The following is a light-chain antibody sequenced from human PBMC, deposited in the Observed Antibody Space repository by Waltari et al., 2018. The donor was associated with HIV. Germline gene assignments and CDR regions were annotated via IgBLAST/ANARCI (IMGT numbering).Light chain of an antibody. J-gene: IGLJ2*01. Sequence: QSVLTQPPSVSGAPGQRVTISCPGSSSNIGAGYDVHWYQQLPGTAPKLLIYGNSNRPSGVPDRFSGSKSGTSASLAITGLQAEDEADYYCQSYDSSLSVVFDGGTKLTVL. CDR2: GNS. CDR1: SSNIGAGYD. CDR3: QSYDSSLSVV. V-gene: IGLV1-40*01.